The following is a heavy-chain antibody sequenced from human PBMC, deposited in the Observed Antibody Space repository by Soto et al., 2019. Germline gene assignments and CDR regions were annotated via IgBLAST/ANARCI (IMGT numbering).Heavy chain of an antibody. V-gene: IGHV4-59*11. CDR2: IYYSGST. CDR3: ARAGQVLRYFDWLSGTRYYYYYYMDV. D-gene: IGHD3-9*01. J-gene: IGHJ6*03. CDR1: GGSISNHY. Sequence: LQTLSLRSTVAGGSISNHYWRCILKPPGKGLEWIGYIYYSGSTNYNPSLKSRVTISVDTSKNQFSLKLSSVTAADTAVYYCARAGQVLRYFDWLSGTRYYYYYYMDVWGKGTTVTVSS.